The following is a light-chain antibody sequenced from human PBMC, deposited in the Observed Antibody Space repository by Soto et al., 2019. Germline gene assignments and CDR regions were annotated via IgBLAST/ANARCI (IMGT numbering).Light chain of an antibody. CDR3: QQYGTSPQT. V-gene: IGKV3-20*01. CDR1: QSVSTNY. CDR2: RTS. Sequence: EIVFTQAPGTVSLSPGERATRSCMASQSVSTNYLAWYQQKPGQAPRLLIYRTSTRATGIPDRFSGGGSGTDFTLTISRLAPEDFAVYYCQQYGTSPQTFGQGTKVDIK. J-gene: IGKJ1*01.